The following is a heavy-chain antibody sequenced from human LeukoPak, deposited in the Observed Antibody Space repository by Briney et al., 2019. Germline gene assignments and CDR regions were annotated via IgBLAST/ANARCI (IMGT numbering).Heavy chain of an antibody. CDR2: INHSGST. CDR1: GGSFSGRF. CDR3: ARVGDDFGDLDY. D-gene: IGHD4-17*01. V-gene: IGHV4-34*01. Sequence: SETLSLTRGVYGGSFSGRFWSWLRQPPGKGLEWIGEINHSGSTNTNPSLKSRVTTSVDTAKNQFSLNLSSVTAADTAVYYCARVGDDFGDLDYWGQGILVTVSS. J-gene: IGHJ4*02.